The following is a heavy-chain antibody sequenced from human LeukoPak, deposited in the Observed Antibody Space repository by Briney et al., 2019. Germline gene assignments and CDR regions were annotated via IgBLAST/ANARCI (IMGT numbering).Heavy chain of an antibody. D-gene: IGHD7-27*01. CDR3: ARGPNTGAFDA. CDR1: GYTFIDYY. V-gene: IGHV1-2*02. J-gene: IGHJ4*02. CDR2: INPKSGDT. Sequence: ASVNVSCKASGYTFIDYYMHWWRQAPGQRLEWLGWINPKSGDTNFAQNFQGRVTMTRDTSISTAYMELSSLTSDDRAVYYCARGPNTGAFDAWGQGTLVTVSS.